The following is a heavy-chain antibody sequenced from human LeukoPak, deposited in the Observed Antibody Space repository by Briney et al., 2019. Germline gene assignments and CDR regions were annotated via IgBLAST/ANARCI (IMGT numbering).Heavy chain of an antibody. J-gene: IGHJ4*02. Sequence: GGSLRLSCAAPGFTFSSYAMSWVRQAPGKGLEWVSAISGSGGSTYYADSVKGRFTISRDNSKNTLYLQMNSLRAEDTAVYYCAKVIAVAYYYFDYWGQGTLVTVSS. CDR3: AKVIAVAYYYFDY. CDR2: ISGSGGST. D-gene: IGHD6-19*01. CDR1: GFTFSSYA. V-gene: IGHV3-23*01.